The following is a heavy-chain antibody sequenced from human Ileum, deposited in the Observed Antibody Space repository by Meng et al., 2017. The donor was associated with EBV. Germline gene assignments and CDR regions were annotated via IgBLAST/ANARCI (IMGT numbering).Heavy chain of an antibody. Sequence: GLLGGAGVGLVLAWVSLSFSFGASVLAFGNSLMLCVRPAPGKGRVWGSRISTDGSGATDADFVEGRFTISRDNAKNTLFLQMNSLRAEDTAVYYCARADPLTASANWGQGTLVTVSS. CDR2: ISTDGSGA. CDR3: ARADPLTASAN. D-gene: IGHD6-13*01. J-gene: IGHJ4*02. V-gene: IGHV3-74*03. CDR1: VLAFGNSL.